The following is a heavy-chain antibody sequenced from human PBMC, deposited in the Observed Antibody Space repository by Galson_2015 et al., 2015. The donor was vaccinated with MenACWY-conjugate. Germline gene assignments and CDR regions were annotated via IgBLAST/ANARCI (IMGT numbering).Heavy chain of an antibody. D-gene: IGHD1-26*01. CDR3: ARLGGNYRTTSHFDY. CDR1: GFTFSNYW. J-gene: IGHJ4*02. CDR2: INSDGRST. V-gene: IGHV3-74*01. Sequence: SLRLSCAASGFTFSNYWMHWVRQAPGKGLVWVSRINSDGRSTSYADSVKGRFTISRDNAKNTLYQQMNSLRAEDTAVYYCARLGGNYRTTSHFDYWGQGTLVTVSS.